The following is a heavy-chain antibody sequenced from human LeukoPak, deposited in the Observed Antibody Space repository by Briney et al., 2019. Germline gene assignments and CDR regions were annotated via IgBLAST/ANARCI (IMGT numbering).Heavy chain of an antibody. J-gene: IGHJ4*02. CDR2: IYPGDSDT. V-gene: IGHV5-51*01. D-gene: IGHD3-10*01. CDR3: ARLIEEDGSGSYYYYFDY. Sequence: PGESLKISCKGSGYSFTSYWIGWVRQMPGKGLEWMGIIYPGDSDTRYSPSFQGQVTISADKSISTAYLQWSSLKATDTAMYYCARLIEEDGSGSYYYYFDYWGQGTLVTVSS. CDR1: GYSFTSYW.